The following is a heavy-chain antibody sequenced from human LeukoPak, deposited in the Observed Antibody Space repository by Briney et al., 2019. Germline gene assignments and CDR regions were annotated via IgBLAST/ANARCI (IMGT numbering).Heavy chain of an antibody. CDR3: ANGAAASSYFDY. V-gene: IGHV3-30*18. CDR2: ISYDGSNK. Sequence: GGSLRLSCAASGFTFSSYGMHWVRQAPGKGLEWVAVISYDGSNKYYADSVKGRFTISRDNSKNTLYLQMNSLRAEDTAVYYCANGAAASSYFDYWGQGTLVTVSS. J-gene: IGHJ4*02. D-gene: IGHD6-13*01. CDR1: GFTFSSYG.